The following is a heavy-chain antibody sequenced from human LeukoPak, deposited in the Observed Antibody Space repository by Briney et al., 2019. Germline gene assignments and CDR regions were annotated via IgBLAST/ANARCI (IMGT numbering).Heavy chain of an antibody. Sequence: PSETLSLTCTVSGGSISSGSYYWSWIRQPPGKGLEWFGRIYTSGSTNYNPSLKSRVTISVDTSKNQFSLKLSSVTAADTAVYYCASHSPYDSSGYPNWGQGTLVTVSS. J-gene: IGHJ4*02. CDR2: IYTSGST. CDR3: ASHSPYDSSGYPN. CDR1: GGSISSGSYY. V-gene: IGHV4-61*02. D-gene: IGHD3-22*01.